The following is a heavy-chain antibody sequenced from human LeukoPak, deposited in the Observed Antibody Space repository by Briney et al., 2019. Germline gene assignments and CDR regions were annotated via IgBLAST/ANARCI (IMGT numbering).Heavy chain of an antibody. CDR1: GFTFSSYA. CDR2: ISYDGSNK. V-gene: IGHV3-30-3*01. CDR3: AKDQKAYSSSRVF. D-gene: IGHD6-6*01. J-gene: IGHJ4*02. Sequence: GGSLRLSCAASGFTFSSYAMHWVRQAPGKGLEWVAVISYDGSNKYYADSVKGRFTISRDNSKNTLYLQMNSLRAEDTAVYYCAKDQKAYSSSRVFWGQGTLVTVSS.